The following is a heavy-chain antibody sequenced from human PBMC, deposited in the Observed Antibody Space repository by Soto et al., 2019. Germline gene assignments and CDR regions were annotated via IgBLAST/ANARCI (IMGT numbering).Heavy chain of an antibody. V-gene: IGHV3-23*01. CDR2: ISRSGDCT. CDR1: GFSFSSYA. CDR3: AKVVRPSKTTTQPAEY. D-gene: IGHD4-17*01. J-gene: IGHJ4*02. Sequence: EVQLLESGGDLVQPGGSLRLSCAASGFSFSSYAMTWVRQAPGKGLQWVSGISRSGDCTYYAESVEGRFTISRDDSKNTLYLEVKRLRAEDTAVYYCAKVVRPSKTTTQPAEYWGQGTLVTVSS.